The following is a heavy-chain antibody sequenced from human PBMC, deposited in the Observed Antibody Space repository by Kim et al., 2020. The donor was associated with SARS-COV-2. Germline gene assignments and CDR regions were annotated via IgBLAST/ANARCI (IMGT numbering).Heavy chain of an antibody. J-gene: IGHJ4*02. V-gene: IGHV4-59*01. CDR3: ARSLVAATLGWGGFDY. Sequence: SETLSLTCTVSGGSISSYYWSWIRQPPGKGLEWIGYIYYSGSTNYNPSLKSRVTISVDTSKNQFSLKLSSVTAADTAVYYCARSLVAATLGWGGFDYWGQGTLVTVSS. D-gene: IGHD2-15*01. CDR2: IYYSGST. CDR1: GGSISSYY.